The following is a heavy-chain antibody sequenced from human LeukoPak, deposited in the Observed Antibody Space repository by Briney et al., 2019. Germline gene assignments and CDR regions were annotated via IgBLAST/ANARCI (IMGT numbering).Heavy chain of an antibody. J-gene: IGHJ4*02. Sequence: PGGSLRLSCAASGFTSSSYSMNWVRQAPGKGLEWVSSISSSSSYIYYADSVKGRFTISRDNAKNSLYLQMNSLRAEDTAVYYCARDQGSGRNYFDYWGQGTLVTVSS. CDR3: ARDQGSGRNYFDY. CDR1: GFTSSSYS. D-gene: IGHD3-10*01. CDR2: ISSSSSYI. V-gene: IGHV3-21*01.